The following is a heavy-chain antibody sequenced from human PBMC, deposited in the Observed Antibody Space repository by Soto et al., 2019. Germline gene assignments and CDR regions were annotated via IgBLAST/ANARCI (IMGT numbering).Heavy chain of an antibody. V-gene: IGHV4-39*02. CDR3: ARDSSIARFFI. CDR1: GGSISSGTYY. J-gene: IGHJ4*02. CDR2: IHYGGST. Sequence: SATLSLTCTVSGGSISSGTYYWGWIRQPPGKGLEWIGSIHYGGSTYYNPSLKSRVTISVDTSKNQFSLNLISVTAADTAVYYCARDSSIARFFIWGQGTLVTVSS.